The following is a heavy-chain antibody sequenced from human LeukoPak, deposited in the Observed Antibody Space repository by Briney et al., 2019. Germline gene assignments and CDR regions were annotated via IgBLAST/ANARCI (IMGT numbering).Heavy chain of an antibody. J-gene: IGHJ4*02. CDR3: ARALLTMYFDY. CDR2: IYTSGST. CDR1: GGSLSSYY. V-gene: IGHV4-4*07. Sequence: TSETLSVTCTVPGGSLSSYYWSWIRQPAGKGLEWIGRIYTSGSTNYNPSLKSRVTMSVDTSKNQFSLKLSSVTAADTAVYYCARALLTMYFDYWGQGTLVTVSS. D-gene: IGHD3-3*01.